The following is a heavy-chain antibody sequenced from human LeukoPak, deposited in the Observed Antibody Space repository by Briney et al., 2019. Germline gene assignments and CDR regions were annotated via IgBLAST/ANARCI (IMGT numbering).Heavy chain of an antibody. CDR2: IYHSGTT. V-gene: IGHV4-30-2*01. D-gene: IGHD2-2*01. Sequence: SEILSLTCTVSGAFIRGGGVYWSWIRQPPGKGLEWIGYIYHSGTTYYSPSLKSRVTISIDTSKNQFSLKLRSGTAAGTAVYYCAREQMPPGGYCSGTSCHGDWYFDLWGRGTLVTVSS. J-gene: IGHJ2*01. CDR3: AREQMPPGGYCSGTSCHGDWYFDL. CDR1: GAFIRGGGVY.